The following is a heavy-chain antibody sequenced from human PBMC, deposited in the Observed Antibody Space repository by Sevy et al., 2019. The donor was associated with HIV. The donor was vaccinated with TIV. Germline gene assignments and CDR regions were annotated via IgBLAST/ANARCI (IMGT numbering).Heavy chain of an antibody. Sequence: GGSLRLSCAGSGFTFSSYWMSWVRQAPGKGLEGVANINQDGSGKNYVDSGKGRFTISRDNAKNSLYLQMNSLRAEDTAVYYCARDPFSKADYWGQGTLVTVSS. V-gene: IGHV3-7*01. D-gene: IGHD4-4*01. CDR2: INQDGSGK. J-gene: IGHJ4*02. CDR3: ARDPFSKADY. CDR1: GFTFSSYW.